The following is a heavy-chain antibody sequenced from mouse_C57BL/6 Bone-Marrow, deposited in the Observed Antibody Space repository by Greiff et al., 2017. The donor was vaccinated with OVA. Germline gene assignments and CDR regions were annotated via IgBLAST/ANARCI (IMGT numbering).Heavy chain of an antibody. CDR3: ARGDGYSFDY. J-gene: IGHJ2*01. V-gene: IGHV1-59*01. Sequence: VQLQQPGAELVRPGTSVKLSCKASGYTFTSYWMHWVKQRPGQGLEWIGVIDPSDSYTNSNQKFKGQATLTVDTSSSTAYMQLSSLTSEYSAVYYCARGDGYSFDYWGQGTTLTVSS. D-gene: IGHD2-3*01. CDR2: IDPSDSYT. CDR1: GYTFTSYW.